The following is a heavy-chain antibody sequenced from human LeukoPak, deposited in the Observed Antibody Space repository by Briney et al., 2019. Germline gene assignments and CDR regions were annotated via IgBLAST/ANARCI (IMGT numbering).Heavy chain of an antibody. V-gene: IGHV4-59*08. CDR3: ASSSGSFLLGD. CDR1: GGSISSYY. Sequence: PSETLSLTCTVSGGSISSYYWSWIRQPPGKGLEWIGYIYYSGSTNYNPSLKSRVTISVDTSKNQFSLKLSSVTAADTAVYYCASSSGSFLLGDWGQGTLVTVSS. CDR2: IYYSGST. D-gene: IGHD1-26*01. J-gene: IGHJ4*02.